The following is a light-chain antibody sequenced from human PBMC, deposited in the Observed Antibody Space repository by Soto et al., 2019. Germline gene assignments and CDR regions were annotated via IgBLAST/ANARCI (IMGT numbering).Light chain of an antibody. CDR2: AAS. V-gene: IGKV1-12*01. CDR1: QHISTW. CDR3: QQANSCPFT. Sequence: DIQMTQSPSSVSASLGDRVTITCRASQHISTWLVWYQQKPGKAPQLLIYAASSLQTGVPSRFSGSGSGTDFSRTISSLQPEDSATYYCQQANSCPFTFGQGTRLEI. J-gene: IGKJ2*01.